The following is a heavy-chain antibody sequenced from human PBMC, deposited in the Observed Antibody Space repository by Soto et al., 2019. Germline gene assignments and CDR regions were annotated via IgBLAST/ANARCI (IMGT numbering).Heavy chain of an antibody. J-gene: IGHJ4*02. V-gene: IGHV3-23*01. CDR2: ITGSDGRT. Sequence: EVQLLESGGGLVQPGGSLRLSCAASGFTFATYTMSWVRQTPGKGLEWVSAITGSDGRTYYADSVKGRFTISRDNSKNTLYLQMNSLGAEDTAVYYCAKNSAATIRVGFDYWGQGNLVTVSS. D-gene: IGHD5-12*01. CDR3: AKNSAATIRVGFDY. CDR1: GFTFATYT.